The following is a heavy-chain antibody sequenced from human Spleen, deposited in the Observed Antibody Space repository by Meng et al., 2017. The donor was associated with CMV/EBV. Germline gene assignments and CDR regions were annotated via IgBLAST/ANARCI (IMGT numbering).Heavy chain of an antibody. Sequence: SETLSLTCTVSGGSISSSSYYWGWIRQPPGKGLEWIGSIYYSGSTYYNPSLKSRVTISVDTSKNQFSLKLSSVTAADTAVYYCAKERGYCTNGVCYDYYYGMDVWGQGTTVTVSS. J-gene: IGHJ6*02. D-gene: IGHD2-8*01. CDR1: GGSISSSSYY. CDR3: AKERGYCTNGVCYDYYYGMDV. V-gene: IGHV4-39*07. CDR2: IYYSGST.